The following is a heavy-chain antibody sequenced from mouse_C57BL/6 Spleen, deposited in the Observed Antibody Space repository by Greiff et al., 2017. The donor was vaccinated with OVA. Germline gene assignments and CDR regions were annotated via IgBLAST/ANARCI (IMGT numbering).Heavy chain of an antibody. CDR2: ISSGGSYT. CDR3: ARQDFDY. J-gene: IGHJ2*01. Sequence: EVHLVESGGDLVKPGGSLKLSCAASGFTFSSYGMSWVRQTPDKRLEWVATISSGGSYTYYPDSVKGRFTISRYNAKNTRYLQMSSLKAEDTARYYCARQDFDYWGQGTTLTVSS. CDR1: GFTFSSYG. V-gene: IGHV5-6*01.